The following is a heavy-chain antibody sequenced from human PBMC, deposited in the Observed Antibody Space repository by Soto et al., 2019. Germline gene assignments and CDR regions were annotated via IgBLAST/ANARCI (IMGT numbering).Heavy chain of an antibody. CDR3: AHGSGWLFDY. Sequence: QITLKESGPPLMKPTQTLTLTCTFSGFSLSTRDVGVGWIRQPPGKALEWLALLYWDDDNRYSPSLRRRLTLTKDTSKNQVVLTMTNMDPVDTATYYCAHGSGWLFDYWGPGTLVTVSS. J-gene: IGHJ4*02. D-gene: IGHD6-19*01. CDR1: GFSLSTRDVG. V-gene: IGHV2-5*02. CDR2: LYWDDDN.